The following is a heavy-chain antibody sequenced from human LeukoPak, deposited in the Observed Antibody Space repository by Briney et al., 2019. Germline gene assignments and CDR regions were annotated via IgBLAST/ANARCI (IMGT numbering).Heavy chain of an antibody. CDR1: GYTFTNYD. D-gene: IGHD4-17*01. V-gene: IGHV1-69*04. CDR2: IIPILGIA. CDR3: AREDYGDYGNY. Sequence: SVKVSCKASGYTFTNYDINWVRQAPGQGLEWMGRIIPILGIANYAQKFQGRVTITADKSTSTAYMELSSLRSEDTAVYYCAREDYGDYGNYWGQGTLVTVSS. J-gene: IGHJ4*02.